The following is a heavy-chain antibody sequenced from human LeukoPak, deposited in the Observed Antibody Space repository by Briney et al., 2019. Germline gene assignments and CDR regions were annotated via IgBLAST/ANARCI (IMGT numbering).Heavy chain of an antibody. D-gene: IGHD3-22*01. CDR3: AIMHGYYDGSGYWVQ. CDR1: GFTFGSYG. V-gene: IGHV3-23*01. Sequence: GGSLRPSCAASGFTFGSYGMSWVRQAPGRGLEWVSFITPNADRASYADSVEGCFTISRDNPRNTLYMQMNSLRDEDTAVYYCAIMHGYYDGSGYWVQWGQGTLVTVSS. J-gene: IGHJ1*01. CDR2: ITPNADRA.